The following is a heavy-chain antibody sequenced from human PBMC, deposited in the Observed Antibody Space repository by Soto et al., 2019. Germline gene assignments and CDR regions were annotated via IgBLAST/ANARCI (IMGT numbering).Heavy chain of an antibody. CDR3: ASHTILGVVINYYYGMDV. D-gene: IGHD3-3*01. V-gene: IGHV1-3*01. J-gene: IGHJ6*02. CDR1: GYTFTSYA. CDR2: INAGNGNT. Sequence: GASLKVSCKASGYTFTSYAMHWVRQAPGQRLEWMGWINAGNGNTKYSQKFQGRVTITRDTSASTAYMELSSLRSEDTAVYYCASHTILGVVINYYYGMDVWGQGTTVTVSS.